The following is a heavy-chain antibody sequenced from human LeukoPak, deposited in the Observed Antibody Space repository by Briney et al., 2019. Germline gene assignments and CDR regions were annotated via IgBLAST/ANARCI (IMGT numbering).Heavy chain of an antibody. CDR1: GGSISSSNW. D-gene: IGHD2-15*01. Sequence: SETLSLTCAVSGGSISSSNWWSWVRQPPGKGLEWIGEIYHSGSANYNPSLKSRVTISVDKSKNQFSLKLSSVTAADTAVYYCARDRACSGGSCYLFDYWGQGTLVTGSS. J-gene: IGHJ4*02. V-gene: IGHV4-4*02. CDR2: IYHSGSA. CDR3: ARDRACSGGSCYLFDY.